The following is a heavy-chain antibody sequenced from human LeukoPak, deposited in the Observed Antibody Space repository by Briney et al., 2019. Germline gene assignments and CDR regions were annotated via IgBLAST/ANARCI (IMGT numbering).Heavy chain of an antibody. CDR3: ARSNGWYSFDY. D-gene: IGHD6-19*01. Sequence: SETLSLTCTVSGGSLSNYFWSWLRQPPGKGLEWVAYIYDSGTSNYNPSLKSRVTISVDTSKNQFSLSLSSVTAADTAVYYCARSNGWYSFDYWGQGTLVTVSS. CDR2: IYDSGTS. V-gene: IGHV4-59*01. CDR1: GGSLSNYF. J-gene: IGHJ4*02.